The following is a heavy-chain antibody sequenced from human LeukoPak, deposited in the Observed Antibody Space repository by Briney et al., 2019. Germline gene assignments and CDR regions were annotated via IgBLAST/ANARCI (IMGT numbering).Heavy chain of an antibody. Sequence: PGGSLRLSCAASGFTFSSYWMHWVRQDPGKGLVWLSRINRDGSITNYADSVQGRFSSSRDNAKNTVYLEVNSLRAEDTAVYYCARGFSERLINWFESWGQGTPVTVSS. CDR1: GFTFSSYW. V-gene: IGHV3-74*01. J-gene: IGHJ5*02. CDR2: INRDGSIT. CDR3: ARGFSERLINWFES. D-gene: IGHD1-1*01.